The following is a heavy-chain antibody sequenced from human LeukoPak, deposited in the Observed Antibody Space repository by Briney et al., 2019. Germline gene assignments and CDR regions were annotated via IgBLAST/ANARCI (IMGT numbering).Heavy chain of an antibody. V-gene: IGHV1-18*01. D-gene: IGHD3-16*02. J-gene: IGHJ4*02. Sequence: ASVMVSCKASGYTFTSYGISWVRQAPGQGLEWMGWISAYNGNTNYAQKLQGRVTMTTNTSTSTAYMELRSLRSDDTAVYYCARDFYDYVWGSYRSQLNFDYWGQGTLVTVSS. CDR3: ARDFYDYVWGSYRSQLNFDY. CDR1: GYTFTSYG. CDR2: ISAYNGNT.